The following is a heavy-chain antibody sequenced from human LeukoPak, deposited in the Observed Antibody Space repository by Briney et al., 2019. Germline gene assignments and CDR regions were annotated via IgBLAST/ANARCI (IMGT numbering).Heavy chain of an antibody. J-gene: IGHJ3*02. CDR1: GFTFSGYW. Sequence: GGSLRLSCAASGFTFSGYWLHWVRQVPGKGLVWFSQINGDGSSTSYADSVKGRFTISRDNSKNTLYLQMNSLSAEDTAVYYCVKDLGWGSFDIWGQGTMVTVSS. CDR3: VKDLGWGSFDI. V-gene: IGHV3-74*01. D-gene: IGHD3-3*01. CDR2: INGDGSST.